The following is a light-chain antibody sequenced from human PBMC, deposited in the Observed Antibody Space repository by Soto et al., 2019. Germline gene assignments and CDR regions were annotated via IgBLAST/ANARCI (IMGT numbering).Light chain of an antibody. Sequence: IVLTLSSDTLTLSPGESATLSCRASQSVRSSYLAWYQQTPGQTPRLLIYAASSRATGIPDRFSGSGSGTDFSLTISRLEAEDFAVYYCQQYGSSPRTFGQGTKVDIK. J-gene: IGKJ1*01. V-gene: IGKV3-20*01. CDR3: QQYGSSPRT. CDR2: AAS. CDR1: QSVRSSY.